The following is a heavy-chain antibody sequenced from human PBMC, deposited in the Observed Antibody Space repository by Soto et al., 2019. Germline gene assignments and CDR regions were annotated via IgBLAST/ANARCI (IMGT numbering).Heavy chain of an antibody. CDR2: ITTSSVT. CDR3: TRVSAGSGNGGARDY. V-gene: IGHV3-23*01. Sequence: GGSLRLSCAGSGFTFSNYAMTWVRQAPGKGLEWVSTITTSSVTFYPDSVKGRFTISRDNSRNTLSLQMNSLRAEDTAMYFCTRVSAGSGNGGARDYWGQGALVTVSS. CDR1: GFTFSNYA. J-gene: IGHJ4*02. D-gene: IGHD6-19*01.